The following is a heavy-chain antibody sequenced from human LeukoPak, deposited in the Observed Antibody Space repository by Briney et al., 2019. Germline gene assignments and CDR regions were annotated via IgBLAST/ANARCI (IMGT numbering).Heavy chain of an antibody. D-gene: IGHD1-26*01. J-gene: IGHJ4*02. CDR3: ARDVFRAGIVGATVFDY. CDR1: GGSFSGYY. Sequence: SETLSLTCAVYGGSFSGYYWGWIRQPPGRGLEWIGNINYSGRTYYSTSLKSRVTISVDTSKNQFSLQLNSVTPEDTAVYYCARDVFRAGIVGATVFDYWGQGTLVTVSS. CDR2: INYSGRT. V-gene: IGHV4-34*01.